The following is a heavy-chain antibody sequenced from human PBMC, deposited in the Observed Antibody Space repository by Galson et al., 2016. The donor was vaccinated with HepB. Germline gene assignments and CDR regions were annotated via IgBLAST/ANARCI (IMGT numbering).Heavy chain of an antibody. CDR1: GYTFTSYY. V-gene: IGHV1-46*01. CDR2: INPSGGST. J-gene: IGHJ4*02. Sequence: SVKVSCKASGYTFTSYYMHWVRQAPGQGLEWMGIINPSGGSTSYAQKFQGRVTMTRDTSTSTVYMELSSLRSEDTAVYYCASVAGRPRSTSCCRCLGFWGQGTLVTVSS. D-gene: IGHD2-2*01. CDR3: ASVAGRPRSTSCCRCLGF.